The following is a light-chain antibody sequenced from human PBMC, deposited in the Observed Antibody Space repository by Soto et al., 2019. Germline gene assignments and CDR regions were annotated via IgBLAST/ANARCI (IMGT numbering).Light chain of an antibody. Sequence: QSALSQPPSASGSPGQSVTISCTGTTSDIGSHNYVSWYQQHPDKAPKLIIYEVTKRPSGVPDRFSGSKSGNTASLTVSGLQAEDEADYYCSSYAGTNNFGVFGTGTKLTVL. CDR2: EVT. V-gene: IGLV2-8*01. CDR1: TSDIGSHNY. CDR3: SSYAGTNNFGV. J-gene: IGLJ1*01.